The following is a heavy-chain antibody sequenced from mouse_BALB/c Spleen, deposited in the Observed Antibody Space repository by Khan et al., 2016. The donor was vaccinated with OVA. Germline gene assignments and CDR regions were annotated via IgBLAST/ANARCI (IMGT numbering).Heavy chain of an antibody. Sequence: QVQLKQSGPELVKPGASVKMSCKASGFTFINYYIHWVKQRPGQGLEWIGWIYPGAGRTKYNEKFKGKTTLTTDKSSSTTYMLLSSLTSEDSAIYFCAISYYGSFWYFDVWGAGTTVTVSS. J-gene: IGHJ1*01. CDR2: IYPGAGRT. CDR3: AISYYGSFWYFDV. V-gene: IGHV1S56*01. CDR1: GFTFINYY. D-gene: IGHD1-1*01.